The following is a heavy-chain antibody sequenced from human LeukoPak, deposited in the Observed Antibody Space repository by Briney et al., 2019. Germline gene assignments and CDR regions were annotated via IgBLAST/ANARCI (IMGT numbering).Heavy chain of an antibody. CDR3: ARDRGSSGWYGEGCFDY. V-gene: IGHV4-59*01. CDR1: GGSISSYF. D-gene: IGHD6-19*01. CDR2: IYYSGRT. Sequence: SETLSLTCTVSGGSISSYFWSWIRQPPGKGLEWIGHIYYSGRTNYSPSLKSRVTISVDTSKNQFPLILSSVTAADTAVYYCARDRGSSGWYGEGCFDYWGQGILVTVSP. J-gene: IGHJ4*02.